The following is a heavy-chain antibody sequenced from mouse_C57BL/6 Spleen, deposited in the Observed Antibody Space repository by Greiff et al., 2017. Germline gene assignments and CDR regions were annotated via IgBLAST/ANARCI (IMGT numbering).Heavy chain of an antibody. D-gene: IGHD3-2*02. Sequence: QVQLQQPGAELVMPGASVKLSCKASGYTFTSYWMHWVKQRPGQGLEWIGEIDPSDSYTNYNQKFKGKSTLTVDKSSSTAYMQLSSLTSEDSAVYYGARRGWQLRLPYAMDYWGQGTSVTVSS. CDR2: IDPSDSYT. J-gene: IGHJ4*01. CDR3: ARRGWQLRLPYAMDY. V-gene: IGHV1-69*01. CDR1: GYTFTSYW.